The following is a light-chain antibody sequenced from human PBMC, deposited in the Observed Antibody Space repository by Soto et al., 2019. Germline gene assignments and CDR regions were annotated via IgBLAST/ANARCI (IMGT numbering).Light chain of an antibody. J-gene: IGLJ2*01. Sequence: QSDLTQPASVSGSPGQSVTISCTGTSSDVGGYNYVSWYQQHPGKAPTVMIYDVSKLHSGVATRFSGSKSGNTAPLTISGLQVEDAVDYYCSSYRSGSTRVVFGGGTQLTFL. CDR2: DVS. CDR3: SSYRSGSTRVV. CDR1: SSDVGGYNY. V-gene: IGLV2-14*03.